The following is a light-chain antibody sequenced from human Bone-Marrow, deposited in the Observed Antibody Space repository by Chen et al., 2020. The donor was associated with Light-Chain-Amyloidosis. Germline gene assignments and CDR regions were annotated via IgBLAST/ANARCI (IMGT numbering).Light chain of an antibody. CDR3: RSYAGDSTYV. CDR1: SSDVGGYNL. J-gene: IGLJ1*01. Sequence: QSGLTQPAYVSGSPGPATTIHCSGTSSDVGGYNLVSWYQQHPGKAPKLMIYGVSKRPSGVSNRFSGSKSGNTASLTIFRLQAEVESDYYCRSYAGDSTYVFGIGTKVTVL. CDR2: GVS. V-gene: IGLV2-23*02.